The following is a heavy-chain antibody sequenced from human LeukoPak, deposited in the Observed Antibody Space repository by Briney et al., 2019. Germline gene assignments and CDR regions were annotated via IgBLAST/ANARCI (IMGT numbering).Heavy chain of an antibody. V-gene: IGHV3-30*18. J-gene: IGHJ6*03. CDR2: ISYDGSNK. CDR1: GFTFSSYG. CDR3: AKDPGGIAAAGKQADYYYYMDV. D-gene: IGHD6-13*01. Sequence: GGSLRLSCAASGFTFSSYGMHWVRQAPGKGLEWVAVISYDGSNKYYADSVKGQFTISRDNSKNTLYLQMNSLRAEDTAVYYCAKDPGGIAAAGKQADYYYYMDVWGKGTTVTVSS.